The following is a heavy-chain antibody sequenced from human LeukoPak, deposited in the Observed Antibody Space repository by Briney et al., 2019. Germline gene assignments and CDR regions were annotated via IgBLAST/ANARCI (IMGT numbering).Heavy chain of an antibody. V-gene: IGHV3-7*01. J-gene: IGHJ4*02. CDR1: GFTFSNYW. D-gene: IGHD6-13*01. CDR3: ARGPIAGYFDY. Sequence: GGSLRLSCAASGFTFSNYWMSWVRQAPGKGLEWVANIKQDGSEKYYVDSVKGRFTISRDNAKNSLYLQMNSLRAEDTAVYYCARGPIAGYFDYRGQGTLVTVSS. CDR2: IKQDGSEK.